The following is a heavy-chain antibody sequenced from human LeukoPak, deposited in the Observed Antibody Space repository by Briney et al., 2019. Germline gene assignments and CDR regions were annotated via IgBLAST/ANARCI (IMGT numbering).Heavy chain of an antibody. Sequence: SGTLSHTCDASGDTISRDSFRGWIRPTPPKRLAWIGGIYHSGSTSYNPSLKSRVTVSVNTSKTHFSLKLSSVTAADTAVYYCARAESPPSSVANLYYCMDVWGKGTPVTVSS. D-gene: IGHD4-23*01. J-gene: IGHJ6*04. CDR1: GDTISRDSF. CDR2: IYHSGST. CDR3: ARAESPPSSVANLYYCMDV. V-gene: IGHV4-38-2*01.